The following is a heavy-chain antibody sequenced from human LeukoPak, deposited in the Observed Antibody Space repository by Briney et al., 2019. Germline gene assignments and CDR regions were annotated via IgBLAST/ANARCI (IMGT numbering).Heavy chain of an antibody. Sequence: SVKVSCKASGFTYSSSAMQWVRQARGQRLEYIGWIVVGSGNTNYAQKFQERVTIIRDMSTSTAYMELSSLRSEDTAVYYCAAEPQIRYSRSWYIPFDIWGQGTMVTVSS. CDR3: AAEPQIRYSRSWYIPFDI. J-gene: IGHJ3*02. V-gene: IGHV1-58*02. D-gene: IGHD6-13*01. CDR2: IVVGSGNT. CDR1: GFTYSSSA.